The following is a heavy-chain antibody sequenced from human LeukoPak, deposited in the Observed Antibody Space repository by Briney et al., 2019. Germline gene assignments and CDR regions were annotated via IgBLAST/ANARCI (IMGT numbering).Heavy chain of an antibody. J-gene: IGHJ4*02. V-gene: IGHV3-23*01. D-gene: IGHD2-2*01. CDR1: GFTFTSPA. Sequence: GGSLRLSCGASGFTFTSPAMTWVRQAPGKGLEWVSAISSGGTPYYAASVRGRFIISRDTSTNTLYLQVKSLTAEDTAVYYCAKPEVGVASIDCWGQGTLVTVSS. CDR2: ISSGGTP. CDR3: AKPEVGVASIDC.